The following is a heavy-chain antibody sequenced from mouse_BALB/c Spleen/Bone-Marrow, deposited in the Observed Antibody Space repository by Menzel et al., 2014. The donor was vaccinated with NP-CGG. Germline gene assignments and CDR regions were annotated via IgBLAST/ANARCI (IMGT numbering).Heavy chain of an antibody. D-gene: IGHD1-2*01. V-gene: IGHV5-6-5*01. Sequence: EVQLVESGGGLVKPGGSLKLSCAASGFTFSSYAMSWVRQTPEKRLEWVASISSGGSTYYPDSVKGRFTISRDNARNILYLQMSSLRSEDTAVYYCAREGGTTAHYYAMDCWGQGTSVTVSS. CDR3: AREGGTTAHYYAMDC. CDR1: GFTFSSYA. CDR2: ISSGGST. J-gene: IGHJ4*01.